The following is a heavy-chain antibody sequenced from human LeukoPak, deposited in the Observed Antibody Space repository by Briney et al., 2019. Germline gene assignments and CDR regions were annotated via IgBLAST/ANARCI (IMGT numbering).Heavy chain of an antibody. CDR3: ARDREWFGDYWHFDL. CDR1: SDSISSYY. D-gene: IGHD3-3*01. V-gene: IGHV4-59*12. J-gene: IGHJ2*01. Sequence: PSETLSLTCTVSSDSISSYYWSWIRQPPGKGLEWIGFIYYSGSTNYNPSLRSRVTISVDTSKNQFSLKLSSVTAADTAVYYCARDREWFGDYWHFDLWGRGTLVTVSS. CDR2: IYYSGST.